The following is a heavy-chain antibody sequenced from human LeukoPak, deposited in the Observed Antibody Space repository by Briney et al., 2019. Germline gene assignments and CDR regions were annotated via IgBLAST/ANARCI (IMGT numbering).Heavy chain of an antibody. Sequence: GGSLRLSCAASGFIFTNYAMYWVRQAPGKGLEWVSVILGSGDDTFYADSVRGRFTVSRDNSKNTLHLQMNSLRAEDTAVYYCVKGQVHCSSISCYADWFDPWGQGTLVTVSS. D-gene: IGHD2-2*01. V-gene: IGHV3-23*01. CDR2: ILGSGDDT. CDR1: GFIFTNYA. CDR3: VKGQVHCSSISCYADWFDP. J-gene: IGHJ5*02.